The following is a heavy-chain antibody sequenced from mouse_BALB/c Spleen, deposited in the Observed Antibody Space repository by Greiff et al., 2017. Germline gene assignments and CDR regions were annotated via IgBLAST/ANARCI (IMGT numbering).Heavy chain of an antibody. Sequence: QVQLKQSGAELVKPGASVKLSCKASGYTFTSYYMYWVKQRPGQGLEWIGEINPSNGGTNFNEKFKSKATLTVDKSSSTAYMQLSSLTSEDSAVYYCTRGLRLRFAYWGQGTLVTVSA. V-gene: IGHV1S81*02. CDR3: TRGLRLRFAY. CDR2: INPSNGGT. J-gene: IGHJ3*01. D-gene: IGHD1-2*01. CDR1: GYTFTSYY.